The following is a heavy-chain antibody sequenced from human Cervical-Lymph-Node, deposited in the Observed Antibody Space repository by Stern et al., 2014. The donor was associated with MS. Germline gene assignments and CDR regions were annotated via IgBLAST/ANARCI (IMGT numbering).Heavy chain of an antibody. CDR2: IGSTAGYI. V-gene: IGHV3-21*06. J-gene: IGHJ4*02. CDR1: GFPFNTYN. CDR3: ARGGHGDYVGHY. D-gene: IGHD4-17*01. Sequence: EVQLVESGGGLVRPGGSLRLSCKASGFPFNTYNMNWVRQAPGKGLEWVGSIGSTAGYIFYADSVRGRFTISRDNAKNSLYLQMSSLRVEDTSLYYCARGGHGDYVGHYWGRGTLVTVSS.